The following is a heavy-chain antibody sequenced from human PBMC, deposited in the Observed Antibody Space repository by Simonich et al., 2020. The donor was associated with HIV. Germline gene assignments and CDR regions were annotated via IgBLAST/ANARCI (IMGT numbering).Heavy chain of an antibody. CDR3: ARPDSSSYWYFDL. CDR2: IYYSGST. V-gene: IGHV4-39*01. Sequence: QLQLQESGPGLVKPSETLSLTCTVSGGSISSSSNYWGWFRQPPGKGLEWIGSIYYSGSTYYNRSLKSRVTISVDTSKNQFSLKLSSVTAADTAVYYCARPDSSSYWYFDLWGRGTLVTVSS. CDR1: GGSISSSSNY. J-gene: IGHJ2*01. D-gene: IGHD6-13*01.